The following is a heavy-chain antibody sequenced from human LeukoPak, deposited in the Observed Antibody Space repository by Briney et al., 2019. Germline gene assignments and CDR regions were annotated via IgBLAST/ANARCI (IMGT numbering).Heavy chain of an antibody. CDR3: ARLSRDIVVVPAVGAFDI. D-gene: IGHD2-2*01. CDR1: GGSISSYY. V-gene: IGHV4-59*08. J-gene: IGHJ3*02. Sequence: SETLSLTCTVSGGSISSYYWSWIRQPPGKGLEWIGYIYYSGSTNYNPSLKSRVTISVDTSKNQFSLKLSSVTAADTAVYYCARLSRDIVVVPAVGAFDIWGQGTMVTVSS. CDR2: IYYSGST.